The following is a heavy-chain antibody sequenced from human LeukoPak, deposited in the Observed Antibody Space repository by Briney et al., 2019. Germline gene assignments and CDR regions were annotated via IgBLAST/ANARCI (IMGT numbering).Heavy chain of an antibody. V-gene: IGHV3-7*01. D-gene: IGHD5-18*01. CDR2: IKQDGSEK. J-gene: IGHJ6*03. Sequence: PGGSLRLSCAASGFTISNYWMSWVRQAPGKGLEWVANIKQDGSEKYYVDSVKGRFTISRDNAKNSVYLQMNSLRADDTAVYYCARLVVVSPGMQIWLHYYYYMDVWGKGTTVTVSS. CDR3: ARLVVVSPGMQIWLHYYYYMDV. CDR1: GFTISNYW.